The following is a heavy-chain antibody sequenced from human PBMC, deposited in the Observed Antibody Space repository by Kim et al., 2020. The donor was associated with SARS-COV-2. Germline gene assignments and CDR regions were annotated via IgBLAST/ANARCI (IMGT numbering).Heavy chain of an antibody. J-gene: IGHJ5*02. V-gene: IGHV1-24*01. Sequence: AQKCQGRVTMTEATSNDTAYMELSSLRSEDTAVYYCATSAAAGRLYWFDPWGQGTLVTVSS. D-gene: IGHD6-13*01. CDR3: ATSAAAGRLYWFDP.